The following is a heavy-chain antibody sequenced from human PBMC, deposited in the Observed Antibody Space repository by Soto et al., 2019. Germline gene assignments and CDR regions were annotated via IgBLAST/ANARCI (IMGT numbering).Heavy chain of an antibody. V-gene: IGHV4-31*02. J-gene: IGHJ6*01. CDR3: ARDPGFSCSSTSGYTAGYYGMDV. CDR2: IYYSGST. CDR1: GGSISSGGYY. D-gene: IGHD2-2*01. Sequence: SETLSLTCTVSGGSISSGGYYWSWIRQHPGKGLEWFGYIYYSGSTYYNPSLKSRVTISVDTSKNQFSLKLSSVTAADTSVYYCARDPGFSCSSTSGYTAGYYGMDVWGQGTTVTVSS.